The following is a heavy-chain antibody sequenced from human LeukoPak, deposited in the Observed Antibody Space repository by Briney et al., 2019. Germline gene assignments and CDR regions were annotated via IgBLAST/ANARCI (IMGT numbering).Heavy chain of an antibody. CDR2: IYYSGST. D-gene: IGHD3-10*01. V-gene: IGHV4-30-4*01. J-gene: IGHJ4*02. CDR3: ARSLYGSGRYTFDY. CDR1: GGSISSGDYY. Sequence: SETLSLTCTVSGGSISSGDYYWSCIRQPPGKGLEWIGYIYYSGSTYYNPSLKSRVTISVDTSKNQFSLKLSSVTAADTAVYYCARSLYGSGRYTFDYWGQGTLVTVSS.